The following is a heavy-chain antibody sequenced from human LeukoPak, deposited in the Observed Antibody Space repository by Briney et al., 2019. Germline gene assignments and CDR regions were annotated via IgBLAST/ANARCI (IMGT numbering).Heavy chain of an antibody. Sequence: PGGSLRLSCAASGFTFISYAMSWVRQAPGKSLESSSTISSSAGSRTYYADSVKGRFTISRENSKNTLYLQMNSLRAEDTAVYYCAKGTRGAYSFDYWGQGTLVTVSS. J-gene: IGHJ4*02. CDR1: GFTFISYA. CDR3: AKGTRGAYSFDY. V-gene: IGHV3-23*01. D-gene: IGHD3-10*01. CDR2: ISSSAGSRT.